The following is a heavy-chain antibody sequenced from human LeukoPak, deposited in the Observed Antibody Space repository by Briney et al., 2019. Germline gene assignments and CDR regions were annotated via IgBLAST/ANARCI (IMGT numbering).Heavy chain of an antibody. V-gene: IGHV1-2*02. J-gene: IGHJ5*02. CDR1: GCTFTGYF. CDR3: ARENSYNWFDP. Sequence: ASVTVSCKASGCTFTGYFLHWVRQAPGQGLEWMGWINPHSGDTKYVQKFQDRVTMTRDTSIDTAYMELSRLRSDDTAVYYCARENSYNWFDPWGQGTLVTVSS. CDR2: INPHSGDT. D-gene: IGHD1-7*01.